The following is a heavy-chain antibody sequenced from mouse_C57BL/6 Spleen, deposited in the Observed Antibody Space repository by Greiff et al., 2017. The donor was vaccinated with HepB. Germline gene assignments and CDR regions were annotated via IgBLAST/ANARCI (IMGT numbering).Heavy chain of an antibody. D-gene: IGHD2-4*01. Sequence: DVKLVESEGGLVQPGSSMKLSCTASGFTFSDYYMAWVRQVPEKGLEWVANINYDGSSTYYLDSLKSRFIISRDNAKNILYLQMSSLKSEDTATYYCARDWGLRRGYYAMDYWGQGTSVTVSS. J-gene: IGHJ4*01. CDR2: INYDGSST. CDR1: GFTFSDYY. CDR3: ARDWGLRRGYYAMDY. V-gene: IGHV5-16*01.